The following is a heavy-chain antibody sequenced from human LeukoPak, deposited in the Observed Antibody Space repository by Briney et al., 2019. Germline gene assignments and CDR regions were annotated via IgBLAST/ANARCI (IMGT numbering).Heavy chain of an antibody. J-gene: IGHJ4*02. CDR2: INPGDGRT. V-gene: IGHV1-46*01. CDR3: ARDLSGNHYGHFDY. Sequence: ASVKVSCXASGYTFTSYYMHWVRQAPGRGLEWMGIINPGDGRTTYPQKFQGRVTMTRDTSTSTVYMELSSLRSEDTAVYYCARDLSGNHYGHFDYWGQGTLVTVSS. D-gene: IGHD1-26*01. CDR1: GYTFTSYY.